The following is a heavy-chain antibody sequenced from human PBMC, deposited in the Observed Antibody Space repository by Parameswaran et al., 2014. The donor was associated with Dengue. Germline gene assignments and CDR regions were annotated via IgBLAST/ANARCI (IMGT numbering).Heavy chain of an antibody. J-gene: IGHJ4*02. CDR3: TRGGGSTAIY. V-gene: IGHV3-7*04. Sequence: VRQMPGKGLEWVANMDQYGSEKYYVDSVRGRFTISRDNAKNSLYLQMNSLRAEDTAVYYCTRGGGSTAIYWGQGTLVTVSS. CDR2: MDQYGSEK. D-gene: IGHD6-25*01.